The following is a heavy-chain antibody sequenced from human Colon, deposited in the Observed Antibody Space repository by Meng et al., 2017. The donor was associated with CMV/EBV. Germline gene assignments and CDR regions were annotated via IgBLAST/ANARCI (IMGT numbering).Heavy chain of an antibody. D-gene: IGHD3-3*01. CDR2: INHSGST. V-gene: IGHV4-34*01. CDR1: GGSFSGYY. Sequence: GSLRLSCAVYGGSFSGYYWSWIRQPPGKGLEWIGEINHSGSTNYNPSLKSRVTISVDTSKNQFSLKLSSVTAADTAVYYCARGRYDFLSGYYNALPFDYWGQGTLVTVSS. J-gene: IGHJ4*02. CDR3: ARGRYDFLSGYYNALPFDY.